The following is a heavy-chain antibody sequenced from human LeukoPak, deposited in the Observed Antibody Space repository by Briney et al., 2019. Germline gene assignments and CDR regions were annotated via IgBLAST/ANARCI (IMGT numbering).Heavy chain of an antibody. Sequence: ASVKVSSKASGYTFTSYGISWVRQAPGQGLEWMGWIGAYNGNTNYAQKLQGRVTMTTDTSTSTAYMELRSLRSDDTAVYYCARSSRSYYDSSGYYSWGQGTLVTVSS. J-gene: IGHJ4*02. V-gene: IGHV1-18*01. CDR2: IGAYNGNT. CDR3: ARSSRSYYDSSGYYS. CDR1: GYTFTSYG. D-gene: IGHD3-22*01.